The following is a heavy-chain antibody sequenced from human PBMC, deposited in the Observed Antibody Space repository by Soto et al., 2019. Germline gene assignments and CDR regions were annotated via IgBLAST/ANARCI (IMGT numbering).Heavy chain of an antibody. J-gene: IGHJ6*02. CDR3: ARVSDYGYYYYGMDV. Sequence: PSETLSLTWAVSGGSISSGDYSWNWIRQPPGKGLEWIGYIYFSGSTYHNPSLKSRVTISVDTSKNQFSLKLSSVTAADTAVYYCARVSDYGYYYYGMDVWGQGTTVTVSS. CDR2: IYFSGST. CDR1: GGSISSGDYS. V-gene: IGHV4-30-2*05. D-gene: IGHD4-17*01.